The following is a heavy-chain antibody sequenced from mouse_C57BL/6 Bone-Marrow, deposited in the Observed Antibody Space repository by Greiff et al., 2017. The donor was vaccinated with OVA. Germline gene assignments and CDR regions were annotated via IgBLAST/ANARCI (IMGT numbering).Heavy chain of an antibody. J-gene: IGHJ2*01. CDR1: GFNIKNTY. V-gene: IGHV14-3*01. CDR3: ARTPFYYDGSSFYFDY. D-gene: IGHD1-1*01. CDR2: IDPANGNT. Sequence: EVKLQESVAELVRPGASVKLSCTASGFNIKNTYMHWVKQRPEQGLEWIGWIDPANGNTKYAPKFQGKATITADTSSNTAYLQLSSLTSDDTAIYYCARTPFYYDGSSFYFDYWGQGTTLTVSS.